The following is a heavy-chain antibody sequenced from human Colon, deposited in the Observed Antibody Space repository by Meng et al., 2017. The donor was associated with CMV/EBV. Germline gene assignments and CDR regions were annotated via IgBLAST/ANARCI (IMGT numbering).Heavy chain of an antibody. CDR2: MDPTTGRT. Sequence: QVQLGESGWAVRRPGAAVKVSCNASGYSFPGYYLHWVQQAPGQGLEWMGWMDPTTGRTDYAQKFQGTVTMTRDTSISTAYLELSRLTSDDTAVYYCASHSSYVWGSHHWGQGTLVTVSS. CDR3: ASHSSYVWGSHH. V-gene: IGHV1-2*02. CDR1: GYSFPGYY. D-gene: IGHD3-16*01. J-gene: IGHJ1*01.